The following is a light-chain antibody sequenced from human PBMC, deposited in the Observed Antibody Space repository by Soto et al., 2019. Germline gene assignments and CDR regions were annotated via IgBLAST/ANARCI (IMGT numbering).Light chain of an antibody. CDR1: QSVSRN. CDR3: QQYNDWPRT. CDR2: GAS. V-gene: IGKV3-15*01. Sequence: EIGLTQSTGRRSLAPGERGTLSCGATQSVSRNLASYQQKPGQAPRLLIYGASTRATGIPAKFSGSGSGTEFTLTISSLQSEDFAVYYCQQYNDWPRTFGQGTKVDIK. J-gene: IGKJ1*01.